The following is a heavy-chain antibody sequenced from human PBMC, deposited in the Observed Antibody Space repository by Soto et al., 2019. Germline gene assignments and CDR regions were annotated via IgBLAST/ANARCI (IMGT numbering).Heavy chain of an antibody. CDR3: ARYDYGNYLFRDYYSGMAV. Sequence: ASVKVSCKASGYTFTSYGISWVRQAPGQGLEWMGWISAYNGNTNYAQKLQGRVTMTTDTSTSTAYMELRSLRSDDTAVYYCARYDYGNYLFRDYYSGMAVWGKGTTVTVSS. J-gene: IGHJ6*04. CDR2: ISAYNGNT. V-gene: IGHV1-18*01. D-gene: IGHD4-17*01. CDR1: GYTFTSYG.